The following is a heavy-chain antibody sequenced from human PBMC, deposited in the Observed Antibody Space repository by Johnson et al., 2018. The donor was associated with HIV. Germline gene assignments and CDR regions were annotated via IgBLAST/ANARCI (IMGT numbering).Heavy chain of an antibody. CDR1: RFTFSNFA. CDR3: ARAEGLTGRNAFDI. Sequence: VQLVESGGGLVKPGRSLRLSCEVSRFTFSNFAMSWVRQAPGKGLEWVAVISYDGSNKYFADSVKGRFTISRDNSKNTLYLQMNSLRAEDTAVYYCARAEGLTGRNAFDIWGQGTMVTGSS. V-gene: IGHV3-30*03. CDR2: ISYDGSNK. D-gene: IGHD1-20*01. J-gene: IGHJ3*02.